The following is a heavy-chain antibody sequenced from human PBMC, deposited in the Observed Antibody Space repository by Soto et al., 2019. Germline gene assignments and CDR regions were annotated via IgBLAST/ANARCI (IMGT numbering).Heavy chain of an antibody. CDR2: FDPEDGET. V-gene: IGHV1-24*01. D-gene: IGHD6-19*01. CDR3: ATLYSSGWNFYFDY. CDR1: GYTLTELS. J-gene: IGHJ4*02. Sequence: GASVKVSCKVSGYTLTELSMHRVRQAPGKGLEWMGGFDPEDGETIYAQKFQGRVTMTEDTSTDTAYMELSSLRSEDTAVYYCATLYSSGWNFYFDYWGQGTQVTVSS.